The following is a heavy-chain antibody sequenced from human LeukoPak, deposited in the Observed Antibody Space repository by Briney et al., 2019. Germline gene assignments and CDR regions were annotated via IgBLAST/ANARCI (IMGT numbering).Heavy chain of an antibody. J-gene: IGHJ6*02. CDR1: GFIVSENY. D-gene: IGHD6-19*01. Sequence: GGSLRLSCAASGFIVSENYMSWVRQAPGKGREWVSTVYSGGLTFYADPVKGRFTISRDNSKNTLYLQMSSLRAEDTAVYYWVRDGWPGLGDFWGQGTTVTVSS. CDR2: VYSGGLT. V-gene: IGHV3-66*01. CDR3: VRDGWPGLGDF.